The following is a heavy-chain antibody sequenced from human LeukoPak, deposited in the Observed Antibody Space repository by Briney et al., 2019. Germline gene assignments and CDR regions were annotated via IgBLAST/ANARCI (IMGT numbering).Heavy chain of an antibody. D-gene: IGHD1-26*01. J-gene: IGHJ4*02. Sequence: SETLSLTCTVSGASISSYYWSWIRQPPGKGLEWIGYIYDSGSTNYNPSLKSRVTISVDRSKNQFSLKLSSVTAADTAVYYCARHGPPYSGSYYYYFDYWGQGTLVTASS. CDR1: GASISSYY. CDR2: IYDSGST. CDR3: ARHGPPYSGSYYYYFDY. V-gene: IGHV4-59*08.